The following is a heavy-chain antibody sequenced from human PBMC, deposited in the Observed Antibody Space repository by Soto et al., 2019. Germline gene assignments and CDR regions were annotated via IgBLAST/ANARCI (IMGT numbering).Heavy chain of an antibody. J-gene: IGHJ6*02. V-gene: IGHV3-21*06. CDR2: ITSSSNYI. Sequence: EVQLVESGGGLVQPGGSLRLSCAASGFTFSSYSMSWVRQAPGKGLEWVSSITSSSNYIYYAVSVKGRFTMSRDNAKSSLHLQMNSLRVEDTAVYYCARGRVGVTAGDYYGMDVWGQGTAVTVS. CDR1: GFTFSSYS. CDR3: ARGRVGVTAGDYYGMDV. D-gene: IGHD1-26*01.